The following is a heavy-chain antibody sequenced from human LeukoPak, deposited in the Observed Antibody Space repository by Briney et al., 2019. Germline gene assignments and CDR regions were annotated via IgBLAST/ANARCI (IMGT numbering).Heavy chain of an antibody. CDR1: GGSISSSSYY. D-gene: IGHD2-21*02. CDR2: IYYSGST. CDR3: ARAGTAKYYYYGMDV. V-gene: IGHV4-39*07. J-gene: IGHJ6*02. Sequence: PSETLSLTCTVSGGSISSSSYYWGWIRQPPGKGLEWIGSIYYSGSTYYNPSLKSRVTISVDTSKNQFSLKLSSVTAADTAVYYCARAGTAKYYYYGMDVWGQGTTVTVSS.